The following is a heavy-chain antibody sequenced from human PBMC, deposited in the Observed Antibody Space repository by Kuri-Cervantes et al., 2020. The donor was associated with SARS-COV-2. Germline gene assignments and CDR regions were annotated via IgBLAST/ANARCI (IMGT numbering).Heavy chain of an antibody. V-gene: IGHV4-39*02. CDR2: IYYSGST. CDR3: ARDSRSYYQVLLDHYYYSYMDV. Sequence: SETLSPTCTVSGGSISSSSYYWGWIRQPPGKGLEWIGSIYYSGSTYYNPSLKSRVTISVDTSKNQFSLKLSSVTAADTAVYYCARDSRSYYQVLLDHYYYSYMDVWGKGTTVTVSS. D-gene: IGHD1-26*01. J-gene: IGHJ6*03. CDR1: GGSISSSSYY.